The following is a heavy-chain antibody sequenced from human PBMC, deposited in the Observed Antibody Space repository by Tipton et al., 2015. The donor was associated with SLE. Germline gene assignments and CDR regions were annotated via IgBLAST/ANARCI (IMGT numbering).Heavy chain of an antibody. Sequence: QLVQSGAEVKKPGASVKVSCKASGYTFTSYGISWVRQAPGQGLEWMGWISAYNGNTNYAQKLQGRVTMTTDTSTSTAYMELRSLRSDDTAVYYCARAEVWGCSGSYLYYYDGMDVWGQGTTVTVSS. CDR1: GYTFTSYG. V-gene: IGHV1-18*04. J-gene: IGHJ6*02. D-gene: IGHD1-26*01. CDR3: ARAEVWGCSGSYLYYYDGMDV. CDR2: ISAYNGNT.